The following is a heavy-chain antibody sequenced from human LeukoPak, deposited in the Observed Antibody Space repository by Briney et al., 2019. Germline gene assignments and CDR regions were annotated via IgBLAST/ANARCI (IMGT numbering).Heavy chain of an antibody. CDR2: ISGSGGST. V-gene: IGHV3-23*01. CDR3: AKGPYDILTGYLVYGMDV. CDR1: GFTVSSNY. J-gene: IGHJ6*02. D-gene: IGHD3-9*01. Sequence: GGSLRLSCAASGFTVSSNYMSWVRQAPGKGLEWVSAISGSGGSTYYADSVKGRFTISRDNSKNTLYLQMNSLRAEDTAVYYCAKGPYDILTGYLVYGMDVWGQGTTVTVSS.